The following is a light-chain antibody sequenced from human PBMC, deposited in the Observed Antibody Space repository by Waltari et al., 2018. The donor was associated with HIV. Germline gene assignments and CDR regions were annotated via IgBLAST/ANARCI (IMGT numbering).Light chain of an antibody. V-gene: IGLV2-11*01. CDR2: DVI. J-gene: IGLJ2*01. CDR3: CTYAAKYVL. CDR1: GSDVGNFNF. Sequence: QSALTQPRSVSGSPGQSVTISCTRTGSDVGNFNFVSWYQHLPAKAPKLLIYDVIKRPSGVPDRFSGSKSGDTASLTISGLQAEDEADYYCCTYAAKYVLFGGGTNLTVL.